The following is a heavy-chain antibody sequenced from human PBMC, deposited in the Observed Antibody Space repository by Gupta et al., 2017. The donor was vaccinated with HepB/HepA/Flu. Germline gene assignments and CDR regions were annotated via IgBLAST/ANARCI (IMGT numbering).Heavy chain of an antibody. CDR2: INHSGST. Sequence: QVQLQQCGAGLLKPAATLSLTCLVYGGSLRGYYWCWFRQPPGKGLEWIGEINHSGSTNYNPSLKSRVTISVDTSKNQFSLKLSSVTAADTAVYYCARARKYCSSTSCQTEYYYYYYMDVWGKGTTVTVSS. CDR1: GGSLRGYY. D-gene: IGHD2-2*01. J-gene: IGHJ6*03. CDR3: ARARKYCSSTSCQTEYYYYYYMDV. V-gene: IGHV4-34*01.